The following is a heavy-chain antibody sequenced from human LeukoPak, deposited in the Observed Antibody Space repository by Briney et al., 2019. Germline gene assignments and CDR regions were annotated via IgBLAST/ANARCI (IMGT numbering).Heavy chain of an antibody. Sequence: GSLRLSCEASGFTFSTYGMHWVRQAPGKGLEWVAVIWYDGSNKNYADSVKGRFTISRDNAKNSLYLQMNSLRAEDTAVYYCARERVTTTSFDYWGQGVLVTVSS. D-gene: IGHD2/OR15-2a*01. V-gene: IGHV3-33*01. CDR2: IWYDGSNK. J-gene: IGHJ4*02. CDR1: GFTFSTYG. CDR3: ARERVTTTSFDY.